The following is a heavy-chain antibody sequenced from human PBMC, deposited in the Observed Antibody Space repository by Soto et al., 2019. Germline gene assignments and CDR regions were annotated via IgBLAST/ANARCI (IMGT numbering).Heavy chain of an antibody. J-gene: IGHJ4*02. Sequence: GSLRLSCAASGFTFSSYAMSWVRQAPGKGLEWVSAISGSGGSTDYVDSVKGRFTISRDNSKNTLYLKMNSLRAEDTAVYYCAKLQAYSYGHGAYFDYWGQGTLVTVS. CDR3: AKLQAYSYGHGAYFDY. D-gene: IGHD5-18*01. V-gene: IGHV3-23*01. CDR1: GFTFSSYA. CDR2: ISGSGGST.